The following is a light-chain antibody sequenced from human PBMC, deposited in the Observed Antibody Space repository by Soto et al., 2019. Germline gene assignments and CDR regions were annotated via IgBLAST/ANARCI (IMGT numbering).Light chain of an antibody. J-gene: IGKJ1*01. V-gene: IGKV3-15*01. Sequence: ELVLTQSPGTLSLSPGERPTLSCRASQSVSSSYLAWYQQKPGQAPRLLIYGASTRATGIPARFSGSGSGTEFTLTISSLQSEDFAVYYCQQYNNWPRTFGQGTKVDVK. CDR3: QQYNNWPRT. CDR2: GAS. CDR1: QSVSSSY.